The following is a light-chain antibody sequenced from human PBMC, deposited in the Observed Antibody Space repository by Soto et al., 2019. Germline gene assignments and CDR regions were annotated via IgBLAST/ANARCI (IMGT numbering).Light chain of an antibody. CDR2: KAS. CDR1: QSVSRW. CDR3: QQYNDNWT. Sequence: DLQMTQSPSTLSASVGDRVTITCRASQSVSRWLAWYQQKPGKAPKLLIYKASTLESGVPSRFTSSGSGTEFTLAISSLQPDDYATYYCQQYNDNWTVGQGTKVEIK. V-gene: IGKV1-5*03. J-gene: IGKJ1*01.